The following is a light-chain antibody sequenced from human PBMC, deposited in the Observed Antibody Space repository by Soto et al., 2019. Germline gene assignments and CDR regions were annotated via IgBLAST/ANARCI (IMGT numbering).Light chain of an antibody. CDR1: QSVRSDY. CDR2: GAS. Sequence: EIVLTQSPGTLSLSPGERATLSCRASQSVRSDYLAWYQQKPGQAPRLHIYGASTRATGIPDRFTGSGSGTDFTLTISRLEPEDFATYYCQQSNSFPFTFGPGTTVDVK. CDR3: QQSNSFPFT. V-gene: IGKV3-20*01. J-gene: IGKJ3*01.